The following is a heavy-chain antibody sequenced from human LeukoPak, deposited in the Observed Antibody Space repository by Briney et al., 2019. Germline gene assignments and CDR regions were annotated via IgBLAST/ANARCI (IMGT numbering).Heavy chain of an antibody. CDR1: GYTFRNYA. Sequence: RASVKVSCKASGYTFRNYAMHWVRQAPGQRLEWMGWINTGNGNAKYPQKFQDRVTITRDTSASTVYMELSSLRSEDTAVYYCARVLLGSVSPTFDYWGQGTLVTVSS. CDR2: INTGNGNA. J-gene: IGHJ4*02. CDR3: ARVLLGSVSPTFDY. D-gene: IGHD3-10*01. V-gene: IGHV1-3*04.